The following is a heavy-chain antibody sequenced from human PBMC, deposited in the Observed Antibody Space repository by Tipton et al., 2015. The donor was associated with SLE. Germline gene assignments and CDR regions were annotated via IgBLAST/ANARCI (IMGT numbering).Heavy chain of an antibody. J-gene: IGHJ6*02. V-gene: IGHV4-61*09. CDR3: ASSPENYCSSTSCYYYYYGMGV. Sequence: LRLSCTVSGGSISSGSYYWSWIRQPAGKGLEWIGHIYTSGSTNYNPSLKSRVTISVDTSKNQFSLKLSSVTAADTAVYYCASSPENYCSSTSCYYYYYGMGVWGQGTTVTVSS. CDR1: GGSISSGSYY. CDR2: IYTSGST. D-gene: IGHD2-2*01.